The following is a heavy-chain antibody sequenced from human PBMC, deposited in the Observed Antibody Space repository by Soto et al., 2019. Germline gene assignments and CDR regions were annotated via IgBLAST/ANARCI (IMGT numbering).Heavy chain of an antibody. CDR3: ARELELNWFDP. Sequence: KASETLSLTCSVSGDSITNYYWTWIRQPPGKGLEWIGYIYNSGGTKYNPSLKSRVTISVDTSKNQFSLKLSSVTAADTAVYYCARELELNWFDPWGQGTLVTVSS. V-gene: IGHV4-59*01. CDR1: GDSITNYY. D-gene: IGHD1-7*01. J-gene: IGHJ5*02. CDR2: IYNSGGT.